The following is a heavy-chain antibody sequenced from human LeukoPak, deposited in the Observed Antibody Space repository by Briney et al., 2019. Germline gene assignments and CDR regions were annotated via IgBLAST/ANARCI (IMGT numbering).Heavy chain of an antibody. CDR3: AKGLEWLPLYNWFDP. V-gene: IGHV3-23*01. Sequence: GGSLRLTCAASGFTFSSYAMSWVRQAPGKGLEWVPAISGSGGSTYYADSVKGRFTISRDNSKNTLYLQMNSLRAEDTAVYYCAKGLEWLPLYNWFDPWGQGTLVTVSS. CDR1: GFTFSSYA. J-gene: IGHJ5*02. D-gene: IGHD3-3*01. CDR2: ISGSGGST.